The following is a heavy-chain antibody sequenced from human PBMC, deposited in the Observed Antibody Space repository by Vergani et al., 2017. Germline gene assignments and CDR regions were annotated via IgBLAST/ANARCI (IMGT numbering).Heavy chain of an antibody. J-gene: IGHJ4*02. CDR3: ARDLKGTSYYDFWSHPQGDFDC. D-gene: IGHD3-3*01. CDR2: ISSSSSYI. CDR1: GFTFSTYS. V-gene: IGHV3-21*01. Sequence: EVQLVESGGGLVKPGGSLRLSCAASGFTFSTYSMNWVRQAPGKGLEWVSSISSSSSYIYYADSVKGRFTISRDNAKNSLYLQMNSLRAEDTAVYYCARDLKGTSYYDFWSHPQGDFDCWGQGTLVTVSS.